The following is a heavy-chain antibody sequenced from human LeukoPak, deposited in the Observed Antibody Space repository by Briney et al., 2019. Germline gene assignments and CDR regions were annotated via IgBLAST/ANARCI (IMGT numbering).Heavy chain of an antibody. J-gene: IGHJ4*02. V-gene: IGHV1-2*02. CDR1: GYTFTGYY. CDR3: ARDVAVAGTFFSYFDY. D-gene: IGHD6-19*01. CDR2: INPNSGGT. Sequence: ASVKVSCKASGYTFTGYYMHWVRQAPGQGLEWMGWINPNSGGTNYAQKFQGRVTMTRDTPISTAYMELSRLRSDDTAVYYCARDVAVAGTFFSYFDYWGQGTLVTVSS.